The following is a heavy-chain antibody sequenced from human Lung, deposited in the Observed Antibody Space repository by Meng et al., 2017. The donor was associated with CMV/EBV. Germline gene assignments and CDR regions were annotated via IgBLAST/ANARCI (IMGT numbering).Heavy chain of an antibody. J-gene: IGHJ4*02. Sequence: GSLRLXCTVSGGSISSSSQYWAWICQAPGKGLEWIGNIDYSGVTYYSPSLKSRVTISVDMSKNQFSLKLSSVTAADTAIYYCVRDVYQLLLYRFVDYWGQRTLVTVSS. V-gene: IGHV4-39*07. D-gene: IGHD2-2*01. CDR2: IDYSGVT. CDR1: GGSISSSSQY. CDR3: VRDVYQLLLYRFVDY.